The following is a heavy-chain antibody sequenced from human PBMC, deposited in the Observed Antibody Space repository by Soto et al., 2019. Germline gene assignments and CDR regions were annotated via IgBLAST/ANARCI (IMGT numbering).Heavy chain of an antibody. CDR2: MNPNSGNT. CDR1: GYTFTSYD. D-gene: IGHD3-9*01. CDR3: AKGILTGYYMNY. Sequence: ASVKVSCKASGYTFTSYDINWVRQATGQGLEWMGWMNPNSGNTGYAQKFQGRVTMTRNTSISTAYMELSSLRSEDTAVYYCAKGILTGYYMNYWGQGTLVTVSS. J-gene: IGHJ4*02. V-gene: IGHV1-8*01.